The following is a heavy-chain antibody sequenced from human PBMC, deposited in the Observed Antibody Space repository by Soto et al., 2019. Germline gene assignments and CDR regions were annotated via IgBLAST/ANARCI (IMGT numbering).Heavy chain of an antibody. Sequence: HVQLVQSGAEVKKPGASVKVSCKASGYTFTSYDINWVRQATGQGLEWMGWMNPNSGNTGYAQKFQGRVTMTRNTSISTAYMELSSLRSEDTAVYYCARGESGYDPYYYYYMDVWGKGTTVTVSS. J-gene: IGHJ6*03. CDR3: ARGESGYDPYYYYYMDV. CDR1: GYTFTSYD. CDR2: MNPNSGNT. V-gene: IGHV1-8*01. D-gene: IGHD5-12*01.